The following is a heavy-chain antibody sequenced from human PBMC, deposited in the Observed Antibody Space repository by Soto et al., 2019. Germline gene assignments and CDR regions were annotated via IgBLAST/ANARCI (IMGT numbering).Heavy chain of an antibody. CDR3: GRGGAPIVVVPGDAFDI. J-gene: IGHJ3*02. D-gene: IGHD2-2*01. CDR2: INPSGGST. Sequence: ASVKVSCKASGYTFTSYYMHWVRQAPGQGLEWMGIINPSGGSTSYAQKFQGRVTMTRDTSTSTVYMELSSLRSEDTAVYYCGRGGAPIVVVPGDAFDIWGKGKMVTV. V-gene: IGHV1-46*01. CDR1: GYTFTSYY.